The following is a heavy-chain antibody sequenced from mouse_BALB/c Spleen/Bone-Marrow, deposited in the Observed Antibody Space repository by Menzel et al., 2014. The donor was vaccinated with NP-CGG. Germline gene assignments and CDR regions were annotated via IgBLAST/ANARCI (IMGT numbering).Heavy chain of an antibody. D-gene: IGHD3-3*01. CDR2: IWTGGGT. Sequence: VKLVESGPGLVAPSQSLSITCTVSGFSLTSYDISWVRQPPGRGLEWLGVIWTGGGTNYNSAFMSRLSISKDNSKSQVFLKMNSLQTDDTAIYYCVRGRGGTRAMDYWGQGTSVTVSS. CDR1: GFSLTSYD. J-gene: IGHJ4*01. CDR3: VRGRGGTRAMDY. V-gene: IGHV2-9-2*01.